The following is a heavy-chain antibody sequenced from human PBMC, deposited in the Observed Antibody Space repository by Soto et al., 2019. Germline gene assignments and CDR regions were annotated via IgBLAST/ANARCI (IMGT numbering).Heavy chain of an antibody. CDR2: IIPIFGTA. V-gene: IGHV1-69*05. CDR1: GGTFSSYA. J-gene: IGHJ4*02. D-gene: IGHD3-10*01. CDR3: GGGGGGGGGGGG. Sequence: QVQLVQSGAEVKKPGSSVKVSCKASGGTFSSYAISWVRQAPGQGLEWMGGIIPIFGTANYAQKFQGSVTMTTDESTGGGGGGGGGGGGGGGGGGGGGGGGGGGGGGGGGGQGTLVTVSS.